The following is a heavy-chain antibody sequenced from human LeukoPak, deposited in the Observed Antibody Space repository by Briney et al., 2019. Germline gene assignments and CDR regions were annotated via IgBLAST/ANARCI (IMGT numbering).Heavy chain of an antibody. CDR1: GYTFTSYD. J-gene: IGHJ4*02. V-gene: IGHV1-2*02. Sequence: ASVKVSCKASGYTFTSYDINWVRQATGQGLEWMGWINPNSGGTNYAQKFQGRVTMTRDTSISTAYMELSRLRSDDTAVYYCARVRIAAALDYWGQGTLVTVSS. CDR3: ARVRIAAALDY. CDR2: INPNSGGT. D-gene: IGHD6-13*01.